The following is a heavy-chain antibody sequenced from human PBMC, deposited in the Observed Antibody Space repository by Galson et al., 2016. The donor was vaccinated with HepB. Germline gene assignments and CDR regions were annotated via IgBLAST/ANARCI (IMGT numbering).Heavy chain of an antibody. J-gene: IGHJ4*02. V-gene: IGHV3-15*01. CDR1: GFSFTSVW. CDR2: SKSVIDGETK. D-gene: IGHD3-22*01. Sequence: SLRLSCADSGFSFTSVWMSWVRQAPGKGLEWVGRSKSVIDGETKDYAKPVRGRFAITRDDTKNTLYLQMNSLKIEDTAIYYCTTDPPGPYYYETSGYYRTSDYWGQGTLVTVSS. CDR3: TTDPPGPYYYETSGYYRTSDY.